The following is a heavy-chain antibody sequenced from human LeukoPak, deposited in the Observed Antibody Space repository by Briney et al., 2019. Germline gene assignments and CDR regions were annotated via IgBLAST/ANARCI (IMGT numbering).Heavy chain of an antibody. CDR2: ISSSSSTI. D-gene: IGHD5-18*01. V-gene: IGHV3-48*03. J-gene: IGHJ4*02. CDR3: ARDSGSYGLFDY. Sequence: SYISSSSSTIYYADSVKGRFTISRDNAKNSLYLQMNSLRAEDTAVYYCARDSGSYGLFDYWGQGTLVTVSS.